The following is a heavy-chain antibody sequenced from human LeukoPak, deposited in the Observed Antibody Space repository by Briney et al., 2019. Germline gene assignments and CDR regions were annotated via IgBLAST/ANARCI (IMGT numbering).Heavy chain of an antibody. J-gene: IGHJ4*02. CDR3: AREDTAMVSLDY. V-gene: IGHV4-30-4*01. D-gene: IGHD5-18*01. CDR1: GGSISSGDYY. Sequence: SETLSLTCTVSGGSISSGDYYWSWIRQPPGKGLEWIGYIYYSGSTYYNPSLKSRVTISVDTSKNQFSLKLSSVTAADTAVYYCAREDTAMVSLDYWDQGTLVTVSS. CDR2: IYYSGST.